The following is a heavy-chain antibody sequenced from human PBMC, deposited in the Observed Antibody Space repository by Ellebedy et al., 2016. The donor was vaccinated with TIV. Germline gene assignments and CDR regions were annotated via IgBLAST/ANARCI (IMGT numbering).Heavy chain of an antibody. CDR1: GYTFTSYD. V-gene: IGHV1-8*01. CDR2: MNPNSGNT. CDR3: ATDRYSGSYSYYGMDV. D-gene: IGHD1-26*01. Sequence: ASVKVSCXASGYTFTSYDINWVRQATGQGLEWMGWMNPNSGNTGYAQKFQGRVTMTRNNSISTAYMELSSLRSEDTAVYYCATDRYSGSYSYYGMDVWGQGTTVTVSS. J-gene: IGHJ6*02.